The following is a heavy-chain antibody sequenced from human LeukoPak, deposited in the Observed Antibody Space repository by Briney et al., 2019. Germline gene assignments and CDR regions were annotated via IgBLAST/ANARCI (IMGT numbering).Heavy chain of an antibody. D-gene: IGHD3-3*01. V-gene: IGHV4-34*01. CDR1: GGSFSGYY. J-gene: IGHJ4*02. CDR2: INHSGST. CDR3: ARFDFWSGHHAG. Sequence: SETLSLTCAVYGGSFSGYYWRWVRQPPGEGMGWLGEINHSGSTNYNPSLMSRVTISVDTSKNQFSLKLSSVTAADTAVYYCARFDFWSGHHAGWGQGTLVTVSS.